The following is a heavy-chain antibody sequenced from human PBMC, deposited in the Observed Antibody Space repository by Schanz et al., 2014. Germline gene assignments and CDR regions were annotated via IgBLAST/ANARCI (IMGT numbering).Heavy chain of an antibody. V-gene: IGHV1-2*02. CDR3: ARRGPNCSNNACYHGWFDP. CDR1: GYTFTGYY. J-gene: IGHJ5*02. CDR2: INPLSGAT. D-gene: IGHD4-4*01. Sequence: QVPLVQSGAEVKQPGASVKVSCKASGYTFTGYYIHWVRQAPGQGFEWMGWINPLSGATDYAPTFQGRVSMTRDTSISTAYMEVTRLVSSDTAVYYCARRGPNCSNNACYHGWFDPWGQGTLVTVSS.